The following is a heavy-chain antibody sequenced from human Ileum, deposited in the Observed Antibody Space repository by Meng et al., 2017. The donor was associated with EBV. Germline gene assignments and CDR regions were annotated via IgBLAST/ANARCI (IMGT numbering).Heavy chain of an antibody. CDR3: ASGRDYAWHS. V-gene: IGHV4-4*02. D-gene: IGHD4-17*01. Sequence: QGQVQESGPGLVKPSGTLSLTCAVSGDSISSNNWWSWVRQPPGKGLEWIGEIYHSGSTNYNPSFKSRVTMSVDKSKNQISLNLSSVTAADTAVYYCASGRDYAWHSWGRGTLVTVSS. CDR2: IYHSGST. J-gene: IGHJ4*02. CDR1: GDSISSNNW.